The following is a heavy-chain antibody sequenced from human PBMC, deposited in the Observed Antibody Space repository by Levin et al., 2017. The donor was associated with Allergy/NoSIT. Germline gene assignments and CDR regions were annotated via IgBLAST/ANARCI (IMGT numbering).Heavy chain of an antibody. D-gene: IGHD3-3*01. J-gene: IGHJ3*01. CDR2: INYHANVF. V-gene: IGHV3-33*02. CDR3: ARDGYGNYEGALRD. Sequence: GGSLRLSCAASGFSLTEYAMNWVRQAPGKGLEWVALINYHANVFFYEDSVKGRFTISRDESTSTVFLQMNNLRPEDTAVYFCARDGYGNYEGALRDWGQGTMVTVSS. CDR1: GFSLTEYA.